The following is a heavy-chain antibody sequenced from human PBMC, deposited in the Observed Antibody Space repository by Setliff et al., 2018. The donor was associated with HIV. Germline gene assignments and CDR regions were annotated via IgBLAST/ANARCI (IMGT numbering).Heavy chain of an antibody. V-gene: IGHV4-59*01. Sequence: TSETLSLTCTVSGGSISSYYWSWIRQPPGKGLEWSGYIYYSGSTNYNPSLKSRVTISVDTSKNQFSLKLSSVIAADTAVYYCARIFGDQGYYYGMDVWGQGTTVTVSS. CDR1: GGSISSYY. CDR2: IYYSGST. J-gene: IGHJ6*02. D-gene: IGHD3-3*01. CDR3: ARIFGDQGYYYGMDV.